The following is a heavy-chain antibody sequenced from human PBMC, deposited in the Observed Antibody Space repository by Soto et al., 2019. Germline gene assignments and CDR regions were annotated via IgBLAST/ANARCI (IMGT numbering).Heavy chain of an antibody. V-gene: IGHV1-18*04. CDR1: GYTFTSYG. CDR3: ARVAAAMKPYGMDV. D-gene: IGHD6-25*01. Sequence: ASVKVSCKASGYTFTSYGISWVRQAPGQGLEWMGWISAYNGNTNYAQKLQGRVTMTTDTSTSTAYMELRSLRSDDTAVYYCARVAAAMKPYGMDVWGQGTTVTVSS. CDR2: ISAYNGNT. J-gene: IGHJ6*02.